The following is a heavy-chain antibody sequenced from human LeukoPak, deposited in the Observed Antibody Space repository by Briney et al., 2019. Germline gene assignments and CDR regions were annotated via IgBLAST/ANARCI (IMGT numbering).Heavy chain of an antibody. CDR3: ARVYDILTGFLY. CDR1: GYTLTELS. Sequence: GASVKVSCKVSGYTLTELSMHWVRQAPGQGLEWMGWINPNSGGTNYAQKLQGRVTMTRDTSISTAYMELSRLRSDDTAVYYCARVYDILTGFLYWGQGTLVTVSS. V-gene: IGHV1-2*02. J-gene: IGHJ4*02. D-gene: IGHD3-9*01. CDR2: INPNSGGT.